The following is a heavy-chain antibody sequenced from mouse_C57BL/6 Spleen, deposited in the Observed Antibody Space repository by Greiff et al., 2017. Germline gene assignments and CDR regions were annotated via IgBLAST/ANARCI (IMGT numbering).Heavy chain of an antibody. Sequence: EVHLQQSGAELVRPGASVKLSCTASGFNIKDYYMHWVKQRPEQGLECIGRIDPEDGDTEYAPKFQGKATMTADTYSNTAYMQLSSLTSEDTAVYYCAKVITRVGAYYFDYWGQGTTLTVSS. CDR3: AKVITRVGAYYFDY. J-gene: IGHJ2*01. CDR1: GFNIKDYY. V-gene: IGHV14-1*01. D-gene: IGHD1-1*01. CDR2: IDPEDGDT.